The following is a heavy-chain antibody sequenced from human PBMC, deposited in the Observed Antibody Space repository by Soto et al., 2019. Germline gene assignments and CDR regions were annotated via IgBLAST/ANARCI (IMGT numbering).Heavy chain of an antibody. J-gene: IGHJ4*02. CDR2: INPSGTST. D-gene: IGHD1-1*01. Sequence: GASVKVSCKASGYTFTSYFMHWVRQAPGQGLEWMGVINPSGTSTIYAQKFQGRVTMTRDTSTNTVYMDLSSLRSEDTAVYYCARALSSWYFDYWGPGTQVTVSS. V-gene: IGHV1-46*03. CDR1: GYTFTSYF. CDR3: ARALSSWYFDY.